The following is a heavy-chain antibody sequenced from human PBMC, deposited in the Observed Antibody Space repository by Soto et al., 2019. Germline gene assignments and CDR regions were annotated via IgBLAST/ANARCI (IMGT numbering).Heavy chain of an antibody. V-gene: IGHV1-18*01. J-gene: IGHJ6*02. Sequence: ASVKVSCKASGYTFTSYGISWVRQAPGQGLEWMGWISAYNGNTNYAQKLQGRVTMTTDTSTSTAYMELRSLRSDDTAVYYCARSLVAGPSYYYGMDVWGHGTTVTVSS. CDR3: ARSLVAGPSYYYGMDV. CDR2: ISAYNGNT. CDR1: GYTFTSYG. D-gene: IGHD6-19*01.